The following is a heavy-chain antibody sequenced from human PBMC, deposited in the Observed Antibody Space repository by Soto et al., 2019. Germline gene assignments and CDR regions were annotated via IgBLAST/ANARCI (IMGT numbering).Heavy chain of an antibody. CDR3: GRVVEGATRHTDPDS. Sequence: SETLSLTCTVSGVSIHNSHSFWAWIRQPPGKGLQVIASVYHNGGAHYNSSLKSRVTISVDTANNQVSLRMRSLTAADTSFYYCGRVVEGATRHTDPDSWGQGILVTVSS. CDR2: VYHNGGA. CDR1: GVSIHNSHSF. J-gene: IGHJ5*01. V-gene: IGHV4-39*01. D-gene: IGHD2-21*01.